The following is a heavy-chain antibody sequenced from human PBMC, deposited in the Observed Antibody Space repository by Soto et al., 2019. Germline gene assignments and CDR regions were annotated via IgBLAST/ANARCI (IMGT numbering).Heavy chain of an antibody. D-gene: IGHD2-21*01. J-gene: IGHJ5*02. CDR2: IFYTGST. V-gene: IGHV4-59*01. CDR1: GGSISRYF. CDR3: AHFSDLEWFDP. Sequence: KTSETLSLTCTVSGGSISRYFWSWIRQSPGKGLEWIGYIFYTGSTTYNPSLKSRVTISIDTSKNQFSLKLSSLTAADTAVYYCAHFSDLEWFDPWGQGTLVTVSS.